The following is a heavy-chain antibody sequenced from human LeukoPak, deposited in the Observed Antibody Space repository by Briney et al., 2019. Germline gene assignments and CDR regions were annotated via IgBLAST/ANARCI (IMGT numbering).Heavy chain of an antibody. CDR3: VSFYETY. D-gene: IGHD2-2*01. J-gene: IGHJ4*02. Sequence: PGVSLRLSCAASGNYWMNWVRQAPGKGLVWVSHINGDGSWTTYADSVKGRFTISKDNAKNTVYLQMNNLRAEDTAVYYCVSFYETYWGRGTLVTVSS. CDR2: INGDGSWT. V-gene: IGHV3-74*01. CDR1: GNYW.